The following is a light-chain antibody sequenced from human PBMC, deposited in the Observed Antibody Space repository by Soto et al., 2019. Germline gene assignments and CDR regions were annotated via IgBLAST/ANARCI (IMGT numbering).Light chain of an antibody. Sequence: DIQMTQSPSNLAASVGDRLTITCRASQSISNWLAWYQQRPGKAPKLLIFDASSLESGVPSRFSGRGSGTEFTLTISSLQPDDFATYYCQQYNTYSKTFGQGTKGEIK. CDR1: QSISNW. CDR3: QQYNTYSKT. V-gene: IGKV1-5*01. J-gene: IGKJ1*01. CDR2: DAS.